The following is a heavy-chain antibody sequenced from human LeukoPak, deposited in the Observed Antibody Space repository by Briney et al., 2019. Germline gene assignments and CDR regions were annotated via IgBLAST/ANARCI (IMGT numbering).Heavy chain of an antibody. J-gene: IGHJ3*02. CDR3: ARDLGYYYDSSHDAFDI. CDR2: ISSISSYI. V-gene: IGHV3-21*01. Sequence: PGRSLRLSCAASGFTFSSYSMNCVRQAPGKGLEWVSSISSISSYIYYTDSVKGRFTISRDNAKNSLYLQMNSLRAEGTVVYECARDLGYYYDSSHDAFDIWGQGTMVTVSS. D-gene: IGHD3-22*01. CDR1: GFTFSSYS.